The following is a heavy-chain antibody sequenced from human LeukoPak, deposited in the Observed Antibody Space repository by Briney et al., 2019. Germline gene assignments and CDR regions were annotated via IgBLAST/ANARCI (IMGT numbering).Heavy chain of an antibody. D-gene: IGHD2-2*01. CDR2: IYYDGST. CDR3: ARRSRTYEGNAFDI. Sequence: SETLSLTCTVSSGSISSRSYYWGWIRQPPGKGLEWIGSIYYDGSTHHNPSLQSRATISVDTSKNQFSLKLSSVTAADTAVYYCARRSRTYEGNAFDIWGQGTMVTVSS. CDR1: SGSISSRSYY. J-gene: IGHJ3*02. V-gene: IGHV4-39*01.